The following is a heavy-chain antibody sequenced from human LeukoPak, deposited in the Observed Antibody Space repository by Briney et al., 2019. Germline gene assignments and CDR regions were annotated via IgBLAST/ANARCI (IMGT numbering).Heavy chain of an antibody. CDR2: ISWNSDGS. CDR1: GFTFDDFA. D-gene: IGHD1-26*01. V-gene: IGHV3-9*01. J-gene: IGHJ4*02. CDR3: TKMGPTPYAFDH. Sequence: ARSLRLSCSASGFTFDDFAMHWVRQLPGRGLEWVATISWNSDGSGYADSLKGRFTISRDNAKNSLYLQMNSLKAEDSALYYCTKMGPTPYAFDHWGLGTLVTVSS.